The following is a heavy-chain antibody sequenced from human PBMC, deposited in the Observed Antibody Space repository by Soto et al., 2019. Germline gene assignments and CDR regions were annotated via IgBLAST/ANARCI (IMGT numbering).Heavy chain of an antibody. Sequence: GASVKVSCKASGYTFTSYAMHWVRRAPGQRLEWMGWINAGNGNTKYSQKFQGRVTITRDTSASTAYMELSSLRSEDTAVYYCARDDFWSGYRGFYYYYYMDVWGKGTTVTVSS. CDR1: GYTFTSYA. J-gene: IGHJ6*03. V-gene: IGHV1-3*01. CDR2: INAGNGNT. CDR3: ARDDFWSGYRGFYYYYYMDV. D-gene: IGHD3-3*01.